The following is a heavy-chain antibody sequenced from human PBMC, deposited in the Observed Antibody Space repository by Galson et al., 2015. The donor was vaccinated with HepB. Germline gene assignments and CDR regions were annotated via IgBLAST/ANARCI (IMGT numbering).Heavy chain of an antibody. D-gene: IGHD3-22*01. Sequence: SLRLSCAASGFSFSSYSMNWVRQAPGKGLEWVSSISSSSSYIYYADSVKGRFTISRDNAKNSLYLQMNSLRAEDTAVYYWARVGYYDSSGYVENWFDPWGQGTLVTVSS. CDR2: ISSSSSYI. CDR1: GFSFSSYS. J-gene: IGHJ5*01. V-gene: IGHV3-21*01. CDR3: ARVGYYDSSGYVENWFDP.